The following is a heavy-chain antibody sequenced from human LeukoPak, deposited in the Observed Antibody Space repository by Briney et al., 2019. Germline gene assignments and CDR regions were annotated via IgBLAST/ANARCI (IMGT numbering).Heavy chain of an antibody. Sequence: GGSLRLSCAASGFTFSDHYMSWIRQAPGKGLEWVSYISSGTSYTNYADSVKGRFTISRDNAKNSLYLQMSSLRPEDTAVYYCASGGYTSSWYVVDYWGQGTLVTVSS. CDR2: ISSGTSYT. J-gene: IGHJ4*02. CDR3: ASGGYTSSWYVVDY. D-gene: IGHD6-13*01. V-gene: IGHV3-11*06. CDR1: GFTFSDHY.